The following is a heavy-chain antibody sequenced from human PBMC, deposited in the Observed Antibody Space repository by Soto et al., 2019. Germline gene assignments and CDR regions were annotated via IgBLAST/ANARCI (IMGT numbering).Heavy chain of an antibody. J-gene: IGHJ3*02. V-gene: IGHV1-46*01. CDR3: ARDRAVEMATRRAFDI. CDR1: GYTFTSYY. D-gene: IGHD5-12*01. CDR2: INPSGGST. Sequence: EASVKVSCKASGYTFTSYYMHWVRQAPGQGLEWMGIINPSGGSTSYAQKFQGRVTMTRDTSTSTVYMELSSLRSEDTAVYYCARDRAVEMATRRAFDIWGQGTMVTVSS.